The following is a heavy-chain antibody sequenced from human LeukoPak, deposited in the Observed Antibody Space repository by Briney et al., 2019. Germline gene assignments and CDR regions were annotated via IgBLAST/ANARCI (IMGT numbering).Heavy chain of an antibody. D-gene: IGHD4-17*01. V-gene: IGHV3-23*01. CDR2: IGSSGYST. CDR3: AKEGYGDYSYYMDV. Sequence: PGGSLRLSCAASGFTFSTYAMSWVRQAPGKGLDWVSAIGSSGYSTYYADSVKGRFTISRDNSKNTLYLQMNSLRAEDTAVYYCAKEGYGDYSYYMDVWGKGTTVTVSS. J-gene: IGHJ6*03. CDR1: GFTFSTYA.